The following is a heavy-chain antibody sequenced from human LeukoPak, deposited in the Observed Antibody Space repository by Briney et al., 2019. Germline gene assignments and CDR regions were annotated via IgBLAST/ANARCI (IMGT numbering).Heavy chain of an antibody. V-gene: IGHV1-69*10. Sequence: SVKVSCKASGYTFTSYGISWVRQAPGQGLEWIGGITPILGIANYAQDLQGRVTITADKSTNTAYMELSSLRSEDTAAYYCASQDSSGYYLIDYWGQGTLVTVSS. D-gene: IGHD3-22*01. CDR2: ITPILGIA. CDR3: ASQDSSGYYLIDY. J-gene: IGHJ4*02. CDR1: GYTFTSYG.